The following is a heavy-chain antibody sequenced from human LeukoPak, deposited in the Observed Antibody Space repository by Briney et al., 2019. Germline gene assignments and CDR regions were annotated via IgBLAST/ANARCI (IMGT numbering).Heavy chain of an antibody. CDR1: GFSFSSHW. J-gene: IGHJ6*03. Sequence: GGSLRLSCAASGFSFSSHWMSWVRQAPGKGLEWVANINQDGREKQYVDSVKGRFTISRDNAKNSLYLQMNSLRAEDTAVYYCAREKEGYCSRTSCYLDYYYYYMDVWGKGTTVTISS. CDR3: AREKEGYCSRTSCYLDYYYYYMDV. CDR2: INQDGREK. D-gene: IGHD2-2*01. V-gene: IGHV3-7*01.